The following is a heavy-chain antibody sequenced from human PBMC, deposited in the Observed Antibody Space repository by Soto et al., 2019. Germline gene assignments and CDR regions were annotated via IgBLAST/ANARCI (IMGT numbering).Heavy chain of an antibody. V-gene: IGHV1-18*01. J-gene: IGHJ4*02. CDR1: GYTFTSYG. CDR2: ISAYNGNT. Sequence: ASVKVSCKASGYTFTSYGISWVRQAPGQGLEWMGWISAYNGNTNYAQKQQGRVTMTTDTSTSTAYMELRSLRSDDTAVYYCARQDIVLYYFDYWGQGTLVTVSS. CDR3: ARQDIVLYYFDY. D-gene: IGHD2-8*01.